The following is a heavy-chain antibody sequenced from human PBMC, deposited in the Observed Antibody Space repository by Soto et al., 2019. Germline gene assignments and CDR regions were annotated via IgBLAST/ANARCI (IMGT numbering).Heavy chain of an antibody. Sequence: GESLKISCKGSGYSFTSYWISWVRQMPGKGLEWMGRIDPSDSYTNYSPSFQGHVTISVDKSISTAYLQWSSLKASDTAMYYCARLGGDYYDSSLPYYYYGMDVWGQGTTVTVSS. V-gene: IGHV5-10-1*01. J-gene: IGHJ6*02. CDR1: GYSFTSYW. CDR3: ARLGGDYYDSSLPYYYYGMDV. CDR2: IDPSDSYT. D-gene: IGHD3-22*01.